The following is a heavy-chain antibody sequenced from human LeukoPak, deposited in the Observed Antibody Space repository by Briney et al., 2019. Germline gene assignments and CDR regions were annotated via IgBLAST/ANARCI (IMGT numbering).Heavy chain of an antibody. J-gene: IGHJ5*02. CDR1: GFTFSSCG. CDR2: ISGSGGST. Sequence: PGGSLRLSCAASGFTFSSCGMSWVRQAPGKGLEWVSAISGSGGSTYYADSVKGRFTISRDNSKNTLYLQMNSLRAEDTAVYYCAKVGCSGGSCGWFDPWGQGTLVTVSS. CDR3: AKVGCSGGSCGWFDP. D-gene: IGHD2-15*01. V-gene: IGHV3-23*01.